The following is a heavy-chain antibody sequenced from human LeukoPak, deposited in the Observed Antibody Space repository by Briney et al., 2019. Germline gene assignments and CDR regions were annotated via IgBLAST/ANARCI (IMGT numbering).Heavy chain of an antibody. D-gene: IGHD2-21*01. J-gene: IGHJ4*02. CDR1: GFTFSSYS. CDR3: ASGGPQVINLFDY. CDR2: ISSSSSYI. V-gene: IGHV3-21*01. Sequence: PGGSLRLSCAASGFTFSSYSMNWVRQAPGKGLEWVSSISSSSSYIYYADSVKGRFTISRDNAKNSLYLQMNSLRAKDTAVYYCASGGPQVINLFDYWGQGTLVTVSS.